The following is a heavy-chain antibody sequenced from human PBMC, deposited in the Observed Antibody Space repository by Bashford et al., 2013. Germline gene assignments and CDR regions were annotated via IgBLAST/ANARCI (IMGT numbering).Heavy chain of an antibody. Sequence: ASVKVSCKASGSAFTDYYMHWVRQAPGQGLEWMGWXNPNSGATKYAEMFQGRVTMTRDTSISTAYMELSSLRSDDTAVYFCARDGPVVGVWNAFDVWGQGTVVTVSS. V-gene: IGHV1-2*02. D-gene: IGHD1-26*01. CDR3: ARDGPVVGVWNAFDV. CDR2: XNPNSGAT. CDR1: GSAFTDYY. J-gene: IGHJ3*01.